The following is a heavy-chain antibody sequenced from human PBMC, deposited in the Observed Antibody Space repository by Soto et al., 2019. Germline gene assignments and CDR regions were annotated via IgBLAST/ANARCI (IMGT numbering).Heavy chain of an antibody. V-gene: IGHV3-23*01. CDR3: ARDVGLDSDDFFAY. CDR1: GFTFTSYG. J-gene: IGHJ4*02. D-gene: IGHD3-9*01. CDR2: IRGDGGQT. Sequence: GSLRLSWTASGFTFTSYGMGWVRQAPGKGLQWVSTIRGDGGQTHYTDSVKGRFSISRDNSKNTVYLQMDSLRAEDTAMYFCARDVGLDSDDFFAYWGQGTQITVSS.